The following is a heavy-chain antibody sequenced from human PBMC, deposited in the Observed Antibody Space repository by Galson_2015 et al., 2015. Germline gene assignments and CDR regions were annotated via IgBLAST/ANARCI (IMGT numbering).Heavy chain of an antibody. CDR3: ARMGGISGHRYYYMDV. CDR1: GFTFSSYD. CDR2: ISSSGSTI. V-gene: IGHV3-48*03. Sequence: SLRLSCAASGFTFSSYDMNWVRQAPGKGLEWVSYISSSGSTIYYADSVKGRFTISRDNAKNSLYLQMNSLRAEDTAVYYCARMGGISGHRYYYMDVWGKGTTVAVSS. J-gene: IGHJ6*03. D-gene: IGHD6-19*01.